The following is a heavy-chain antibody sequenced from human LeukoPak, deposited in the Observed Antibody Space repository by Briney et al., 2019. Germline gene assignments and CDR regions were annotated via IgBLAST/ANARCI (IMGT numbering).Heavy chain of an antibody. Sequence: GGSLRPSCAASGFTFDDYAMHWVRQAPGKGLEWVSGISWNSGSIGYADSVKGRFTISRDNAKNSLYLQMNSLRAEDTALYYCAGGAYCGGDCYSMVAAFDIWGQGTMVTVSS. V-gene: IGHV3-9*01. CDR3: AGGAYCGGDCYSMVAAFDI. CDR1: GFTFDDYA. J-gene: IGHJ3*02. CDR2: ISWNSGSI. D-gene: IGHD2-21*02.